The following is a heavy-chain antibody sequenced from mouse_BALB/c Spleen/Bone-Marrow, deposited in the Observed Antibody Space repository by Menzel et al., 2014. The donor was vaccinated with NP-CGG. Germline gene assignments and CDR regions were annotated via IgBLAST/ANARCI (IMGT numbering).Heavy chain of an antibody. CDR1: GYTFTDYW. CDR3: ARRYGSLWYFDV. J-gene: IGHJ1*01. Sequence: QVQLQQSGAELAKPGASVKMSCKASGYTFTDYWMHWVKQRPGQGLEWIGYINPSSGYTEYNQKFKDKVTLTADKSSSTAYMQLNILTSEDSAVYYCARRYGSLWYFDVWGAGTTVTVSS. V-gene: IGHV1-7*01. CDR2: INPSSGYT. D-gene: IGHD1-1*01.